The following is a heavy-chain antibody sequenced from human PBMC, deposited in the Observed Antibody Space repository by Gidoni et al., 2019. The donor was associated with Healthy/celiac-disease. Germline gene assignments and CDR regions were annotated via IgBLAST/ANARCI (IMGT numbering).Heavy chain of an antibody. Sequence: EVQLVQSGAEVKKPGDSLKISCKGSGYSFTSYWIGWVRQMPGKGLEWRGITYPGDSNTRNSPSFQGQVTISADKSISTAYLQWSSLKASDTAMYYCARRGETPQGTFYMDVWGKGTTVTVSS. J-gene: IGHJ6*03. CDR1: GYSFTSYW. CDR3: ARRGETPQGTFYMDV. V-gene: IGHV5-51*01. CDR2: TYPGDSNT. D-gene: IGHD4-17*01.